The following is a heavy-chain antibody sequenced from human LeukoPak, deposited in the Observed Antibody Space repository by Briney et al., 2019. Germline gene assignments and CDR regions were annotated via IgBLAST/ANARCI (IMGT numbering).Heavy chain of an antibody. CDR3: ARRTGEGAFDI. CDR1: GGSISSDY. Sequence: SETLSLTCTVSGGSISSDYWSWIRQPPGKGLEWIGYIYYSGRTYYNPSLKSRITISVDTSKNQFSLKLSSVTAADTAVYYCARRTGEGAFDIWGQGTMVTVSS. CDR2: IYYSGRT. V-gene: IGHV4-59*01. J-gene: IGHJ3*02. D-gene: IGHD3-16*01.